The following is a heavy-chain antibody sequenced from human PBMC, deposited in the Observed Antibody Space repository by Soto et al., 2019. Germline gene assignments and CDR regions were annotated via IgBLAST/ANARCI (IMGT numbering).Heavy chain of an antibody. V-gene: IGHV3-23*01. Sequence: GGSLRLSCAASGFTFRSYAMNWVRQAPGKGLEWVSVISGSGDIIYYADSVKGRFTMSRDNSKNTLYLQMDGLWADDTAVYYCAILMVRGGRDSVPETIASPRVWGQGTTVTVSS. D-gene: IGHD2-21*01. J-gene: IGHJ6*02. CDR2: ISGSGDII. CDR3: AILMVRGGRDSVPETIASPRV. CDR1: GFTFRSYA.